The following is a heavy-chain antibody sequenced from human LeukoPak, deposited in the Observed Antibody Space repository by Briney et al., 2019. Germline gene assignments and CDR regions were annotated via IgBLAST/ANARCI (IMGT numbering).Heavy chain of an antibody. Sequence: ASVKVSCKASGYTFTSYYMHWVRQAPGQGLEWMGRINPNSGGTKYAQKFQGRVTITRDTSISTAYMELSRLRSDDTAMYYCAREDFGDYYFDSWGQGTLVTVSS. D-gene: IGHD4-17*01. J-gene: IGHJ4*02. CDR2: INPNSGGT. V-gene: IGHV1-2*06. CDR1: GYTFTSYY. CDR3: AREDFGDYYFDS.